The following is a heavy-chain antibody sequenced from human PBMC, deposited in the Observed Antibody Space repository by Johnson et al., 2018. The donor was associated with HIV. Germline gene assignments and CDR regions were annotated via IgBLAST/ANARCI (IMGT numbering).Heavy chain of an antibody. CDR2: IRYDGSNK. CDR3: AKDSPGWLVGAIGEDAFDI. CDR1: GFTFSTYG. J-gene: IGHJ3*02. Sequence: HVQLVESGGGVVQPGGSLRLSCAASGFTFSTYGMHWVRQAPGKGLEWVAFIRYDGSNKYYADSVKGRFTISRDNSKNTLYLQMNSLRAEDTAVYYCAKDSPGWLVGAIGEDAFDIWGQGTMVTVSS. D-gene: IGHD1-26*01. V-gene: IGHV3-30*02.